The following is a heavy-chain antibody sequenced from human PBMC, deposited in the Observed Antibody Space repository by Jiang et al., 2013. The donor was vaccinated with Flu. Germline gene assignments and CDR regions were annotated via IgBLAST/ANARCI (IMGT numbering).Heavy chain of an antibody. CDR1: GFTFSSYA. CDR3: AKFGDYYGSGSFSYFDY. D-gene: IGHD3-10*01. J-gene: IGHJ4*02. Sequence: QLLESGGGLVQPGGSLRLSCAASGFTFSSYAMSWVRQAPGKGLEWVSTISGSGDVTYYADSVKGRFTISRDNSKNTLYLQMTTLRAEDTAVYYCAKFGDYYGSGSFSYFDYWGQGTLVTVSS. V-gene: IGHV3-23*01. CDR2: ISGSGDVT.